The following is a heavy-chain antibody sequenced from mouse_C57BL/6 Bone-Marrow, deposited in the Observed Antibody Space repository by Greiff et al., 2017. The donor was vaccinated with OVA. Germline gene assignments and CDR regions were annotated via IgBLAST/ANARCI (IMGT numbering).Heavy chain of an antibody. CDR1: GSAFSSYW. J-gene: IGHJ1*03. V-gene: IGHV1-80*01. Sequence: VPLQQSGAELVKPGASVNISCKASGSAFSSYWMNWVKQWPGKGLEWIGQVYPGYGDTNYNGKFKGKATLTADKSSSTAYMQLSSLTSEDSAVYFCARWGSSTYWYFDVWGTGTTVTVSS. CDR3: ARWGSSTYWYFDV. CDR2: VYPGYGDT. D-gene: IGHD1-1*01.